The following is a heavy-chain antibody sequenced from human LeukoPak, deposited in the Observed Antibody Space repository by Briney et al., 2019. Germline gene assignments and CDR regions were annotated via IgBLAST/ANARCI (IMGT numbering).Heavy chain of an antibody. V-gene: IGHV3-21*01. CDR1: GFTFSSYS. CDR3: ARFYRWEYYDSSGSFDY. CDR2: ISSSSSYI. D-gene: IGHD3-22*01. Sequence: GGSLRLSCAASGFTFSSYSMNWVRQAPGKGLEWVSSISSSSSYIYYADSVKGRFTISRDNAKNSLYLQMNSLRAEDTAVYYCARFYRWEYYDSSGSFDYWGQGTLVTVSS. J-gene: IGHJ4*02.